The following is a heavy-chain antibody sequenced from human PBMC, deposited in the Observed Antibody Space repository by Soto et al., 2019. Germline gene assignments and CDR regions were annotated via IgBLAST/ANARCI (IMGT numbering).Heavy chain of an antibody. CDR1: GFTFSSYA. Sequence: WSLRLSGAASGFTFSSYAMSWVRQAPGKGLEWVSAISGSGGSTYYADSVKGRFTISRDNSKNTLYLQMNSLRAEDTAVYYCAKDPASFYRQLDWFEPWGQGTLVTVSS. CDR2: ISGSGGST. CDR3: AKDPASFYRQLDWFEP. D-gene: IGHD5-18*01. V-gene: IGHV3-23*01. J-gene: IGHJ5*02.